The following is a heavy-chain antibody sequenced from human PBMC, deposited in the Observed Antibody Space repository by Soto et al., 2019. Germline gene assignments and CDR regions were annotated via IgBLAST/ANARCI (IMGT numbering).Heavy chain of an antibody. V-gene: IGHV3-21*01. J-gene: IGHJ4*01. CDR2: ISRDGSYI. CDR3: ARGRGAGGGGTVFIY. D-gene: IGHD3-16*01. Sequence: EIQLVESGGGLVKPGGSLRVSCAASGFNVSNYSMSWVRQAPGKGLEWVSSISRDGSYIYYSDSVKGRFTISRDNAKDSLYLQMNSLRGEDTAVYFCARGRGAGGGGTVFIYWGQGVLVTVSS. CDR1: GFNVSNYS.